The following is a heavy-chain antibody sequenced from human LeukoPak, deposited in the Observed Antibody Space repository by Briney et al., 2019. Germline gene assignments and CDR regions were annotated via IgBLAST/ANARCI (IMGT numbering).Heavy chain of an antibody. Sequence: GSLRLSCAASGFTFSSYGMHWVRQAPGKGLEWVAFIRYDGSNKYYADSVKGRFTISRDNSKNTLYLQMNSLRAEDTAVYYCAKPTYGSGRTNWFDPWGQGTLVTVSS. J-gene: IGHJ5*02. CDR2: IRYDGSNK. D-gene: IGHD3-10*01. CDR1: GFTFSSYG. CDR3: AKPTYGSGRTNWFDP. V-gene: IGHV3-30*02.